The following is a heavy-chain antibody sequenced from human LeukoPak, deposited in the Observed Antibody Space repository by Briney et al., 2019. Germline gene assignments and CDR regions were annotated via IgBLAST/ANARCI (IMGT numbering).Heavy chain of an antibody. V-gene: IGHV3-23*01. D-gene: IGHD6-13*01. CDR1: GFTFSSYA. CDR3: AKDRVLYGSLPGPQFDY. Sequence: GGSLRLSCAASGFTFSSYAMSWVRQAPGKGLGWVSAISGSGGTTYYADSVKGRFTISRDNSKNTLYLQMNSLRAEDTAVYYCAKDRVLYGSLPGPQFDYWGQGTLVTVSS. CDR2: ISGSGGTT. J-gene: IGHJ4*02.